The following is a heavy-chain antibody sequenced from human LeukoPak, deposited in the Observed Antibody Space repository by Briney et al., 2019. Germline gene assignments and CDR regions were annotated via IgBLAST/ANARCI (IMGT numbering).Heavy chain of an antibody. J-gene: IGHJ5*02. D-gene: IGHD1-26*01. V-gene: IGHV4-59*12. CDR3: ARDYPPSEWELKGNWFDP. CDR1: SDSISSYY. Sequence: SETLSLTCTVSSDSISSYYWSWIRQPPGKGLEWIGFIYYSGGTNYNPSLRSRVTISVDTSKNQFSLKLSSVTAADTAVYYCARDYPPSEWELKGNWFDPWGQGTLVTVSS. CDR2: IYYSGGT.